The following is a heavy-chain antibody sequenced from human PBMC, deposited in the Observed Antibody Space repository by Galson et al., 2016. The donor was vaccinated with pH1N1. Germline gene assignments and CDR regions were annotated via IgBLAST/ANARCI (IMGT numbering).Heavy chain of an antibody. CDR3: ARHYLVRDISTCGWFDP. J-gene: IGHJ5*02. Sequence: TLSLTCSVSGDSVSSGGYYWSWIRQPPGKPLEWLGYMYHTGSTTYNPSLQSRVTISVDTSRNQFSLKLTSVTAADTGVYYCARHYLVRDISTCGWFDPWGQGAQVTVAS. CDR1: GDSVSSGGYY. CDR2: MYHTGST. V-gene: IGHV4-61*08. D-gene: IGHD2-21*01.